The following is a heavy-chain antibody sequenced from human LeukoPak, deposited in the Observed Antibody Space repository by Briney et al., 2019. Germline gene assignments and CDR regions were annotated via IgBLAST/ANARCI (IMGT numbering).Heavy chain of an antibody. CDR2: IYPGDSDT. D-gene: IGHD4-17*01. CDR1: GYSFTSYW. V-gene: IGHV5-51*01. J-gene: IGHJ6*03. Sequence: GESLKISCKGSGYSFTSYWIGWVRQMPGKGLEWMGIIYPGDSDTRYSPSLQGQVTISADKFISTAYLQWSSLKASDTAMYYCARWRYGDALNYYYMDVWGKGTTVTVSS. CDR3: ARWRYGDALNYYYMDV.